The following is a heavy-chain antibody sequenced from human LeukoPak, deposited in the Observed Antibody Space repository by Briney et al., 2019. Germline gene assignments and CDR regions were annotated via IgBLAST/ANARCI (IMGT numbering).Heavy chain of an antibody. CDR3: ARDSPPFSVAPQDFDY. Sequence: GASVKVSCKASGYAFTSYGISWVRQAPGQGLEWMGWISAYNGNTNYAQKLQGRVTMTTDTSTSTAYMELRSLRSDDTAVYYCARDSPPFSVAPQDFDYWGQGTLVTVSS. D-gene: IGHD6-19*01. CDR2: ISAYNGNT. V-gene: IGHV1-18*01. J-gene: IGHJ4*02. CDR1: GYAFTSYG.